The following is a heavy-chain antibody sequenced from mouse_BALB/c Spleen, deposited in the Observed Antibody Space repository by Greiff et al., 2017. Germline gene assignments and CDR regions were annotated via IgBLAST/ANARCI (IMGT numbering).Heavy chain of an antibody. CDR3: ARGTTVVAPFDY. V-gene: IGHV1S41*01. J-gene: IGHJ2*01. Sequence: DLVKPGASVKLSCKASGYTFTSYWINWIKQRPGQGLEWIGRIAPGSGSTYYNEMFKGKATLTVDTSSNTAYLQLSSLTSEDTAVYYCARGTTVVAPFDYWGQGTTLTVSS. CDR2: IAPGSGST. D-gene: IGHD1-1*01. CDR1: GYTFTSYW.